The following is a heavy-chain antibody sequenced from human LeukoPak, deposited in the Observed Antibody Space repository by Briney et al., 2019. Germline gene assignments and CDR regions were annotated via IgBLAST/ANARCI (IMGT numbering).Heavy chain of an antibody. V-gene: IGHV1-46*01. CDR1: GYTFTSYY. J-gene: IGHJ2*01. CDR3: ARSFSGNYDRRYFDL. CDR2: INPSGGST. D-gene: IGHD3-10*01. Sequence: ASVKVSCKASGYTFTSYYMHWVRQAPGQGLEWMGIINPSGGSTSYAQKFQGRVTITRDTSASTAYMELSSLRSEDTAVYYCARSFSGNYDRRYFDLWGRGTLVTVSS.